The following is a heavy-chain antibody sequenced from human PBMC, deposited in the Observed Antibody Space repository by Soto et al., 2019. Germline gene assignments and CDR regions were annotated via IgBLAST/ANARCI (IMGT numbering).Heavy chain of an antibody. CDR1: GFTFSSYA. D-gene: IGHD3-22*01. Sequence: GGSLRFSCAASGFTFSSYAMSWVRQAPGKGLEWVSAISGSGGSTYYADSVKGRFTISRDNSKNTLYLQMNSLRAEDTAVYYCAKSSRPDDYYDSSGYYHYYYGMDVWAKGPGSPSP. CDR2: ISGSGGST. V-gene: IGHV3-23*01. CDR3: AKSSRPDDYYDSSGYYHYYYGMDV. J-gene: IGHJ6*02.